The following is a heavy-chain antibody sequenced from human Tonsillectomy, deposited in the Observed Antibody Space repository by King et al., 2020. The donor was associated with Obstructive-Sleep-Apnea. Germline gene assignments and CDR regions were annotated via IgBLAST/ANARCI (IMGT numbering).Heavy chain of an antibody. CDR3: ARYRPDSSSYFGGGNDY. CDR1: GFTFSGYS. J-gene: IGHJ4*02. CDR2: ISTSSSYI. D-gene: IGHD6-13*01. Sequence: VQLVESGGGLVKPGGSLRLSCAASGFTFSGYSMNWVRQAPGKGLEWVSSISTSSSYIYYADSVKGRFTISRDNAKNSLYLQMTSLRVEDTAVYYGARYRPDSSSYFGGGNDYWGQGTLVTVS. V-gene: IGHV3-21*01.